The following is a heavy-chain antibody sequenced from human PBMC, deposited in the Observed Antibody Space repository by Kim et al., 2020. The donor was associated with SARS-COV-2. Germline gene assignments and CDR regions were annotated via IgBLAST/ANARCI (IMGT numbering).Heavy chain of an antibody. CDR2: ITPVDGIT. CDR1: GYTFISHK. D-gene: IGHD2-2*01. Sequence: ASVKVSCKASGYTFISHKMHWVRQAPGHGLEWMGIITPVDGITSYAQKFQGRVTMTRDTSTSAVYVELSSLRSDDTATYYCERDNTRWSIDVWGQGTTVTVSS. CDR3: ERDNTRWSIDV. V-gene: IGHV1-46*01. J-gene: IGHJ6*02.